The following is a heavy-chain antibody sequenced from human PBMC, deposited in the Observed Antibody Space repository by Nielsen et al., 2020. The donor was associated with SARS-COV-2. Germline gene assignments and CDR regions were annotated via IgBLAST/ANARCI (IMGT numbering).Heavy chain of an antibody. CDR2: ISGNSNYI. D-gene: IGHD1-26*01. CDR1: GFTFSSYS. J-gene: IGHJ6*02. Sequence: GGSLRLSCAASGFTFSSYSMNWVRQAPGKGLEWVSSISGNSNYIYYADSVKGRFTISRDNAKNSLYLQMNSLRAEDTAVYYCAREERYYYYGLDVWGQGTTVTVSS. V-gene: IGHV3-21*01. CDR3: AREERYYYYGLDV.